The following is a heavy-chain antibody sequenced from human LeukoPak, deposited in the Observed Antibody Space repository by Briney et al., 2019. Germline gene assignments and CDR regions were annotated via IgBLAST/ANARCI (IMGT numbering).Heavy chain of an antibody. D-gene: IGHD3-3*01. V-gene: IGHV3-21*01. J-gene: IGHJ4*02. CDR3: AKNGLTYDFWSGYYFDY. CDR1: GFTFSSYS. CDR2: ISSSSSYI. Sequence: GGSLRLSCAASGFTFSSYSMNWVRQAPGKGLEWVSSISSSSSYIYYADSVKGRFTISRDNPKNTLYLQMNSLRAEDTAVYYCAKNGLTYDFWSGYYFDYWGQGTLVTVSS.